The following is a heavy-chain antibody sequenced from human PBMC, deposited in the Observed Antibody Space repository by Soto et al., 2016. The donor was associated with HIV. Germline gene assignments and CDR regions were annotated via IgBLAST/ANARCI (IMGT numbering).Heavy chain of an antibody. CDR2: INSDGTTT. J-gene: IGHJ4*02. Sequence: EVQLVESGGGLVQPGGSLRLSCAASGFMFRSYWMHWVRQAPGKGLVWVARINSDGTTTNYADSEKGRFTISRDNARNMLFLQMDSLRPEDTAVYYCVRDERLVSVTGFDHWGQGTLVSVSS. CDR3: VRDERLVSVTGFDH. V-gene: IGHV3-74*01. CDR1: GFMFRSYW. D-gene: IGHD6-6*01.